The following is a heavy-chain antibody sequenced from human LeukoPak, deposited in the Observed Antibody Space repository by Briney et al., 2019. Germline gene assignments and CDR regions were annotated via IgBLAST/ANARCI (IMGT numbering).Heavy chain of an antibody. CDR1: GFTFSSYG. Sequence: GSLRLSCAASGFTFSSYGMHWVRQAPGKGLEWVAVISYDGSNKYYADSVKGQFTISRDNSKNTLYLQMNSLRAEDTAVYYCAKDKARDGYNYADYWGQGTLVTVSS. D-gene: IGHD5-24*01. V-gene: IGHV3-30*18. CDR2: ISYDGSNK. CDR3: AKDKARDGYNYADY. J-gene: IGHJ4*02.